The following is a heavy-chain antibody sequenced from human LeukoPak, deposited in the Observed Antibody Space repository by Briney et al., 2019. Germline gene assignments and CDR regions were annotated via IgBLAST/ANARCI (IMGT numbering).Heavy chain of an antibody. J-gene: IGHJ6*02. Sequence: GGSLRLSCAASGFTLSSYSMNWVRQAPGKGLEWVSSISSSSSYIYYADSVKGRFTISRDNAKNSLYLQMNSLRAEDTAVYYCAREAAARPHYYYGMDVWGQGTTVTVSS. CDR2: ISSSSSYI. D-gene: IGHD6-6*01. CDR3: AREAAARPHYYYGMDV. CDR1: GFTLSSYS. V-gene: IGHV3-21*01.